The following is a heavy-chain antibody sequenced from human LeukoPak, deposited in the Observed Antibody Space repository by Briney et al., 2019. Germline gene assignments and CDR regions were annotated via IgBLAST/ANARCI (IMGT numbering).Heavy chain of an antibody. Sequence: GGSLRLSCAASGFIFSNYDMNWVRQAPGKGLEWVSYISSGSTTIYYTDSVKGRFTISRDNAKNSLYLQMNSLRAEDTAVYYCARRESTTMVRGGVDYWGQGTLVTVSS. V-gene: IGHV3-48*01. CDR1: GFIFSNYD. CDR3: ARRESTTMVRGGVDY. D-gene: IGHD3-10*01. J-gene: IGHJ4*02. CDR2: ISSGSTTI.